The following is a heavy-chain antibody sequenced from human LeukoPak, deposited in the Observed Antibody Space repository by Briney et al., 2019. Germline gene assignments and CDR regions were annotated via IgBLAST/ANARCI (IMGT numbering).Heavy chain of an antibody. V-gene: IGHV6-1*01. CDR1: GDSVSRNSVA. J-gene: IGHJ4*02. CDR2: TFYRSKWYN. Sequence: SQTLSLTCAISGDSVSRNSVAWNWIRQSPSRGLEWLVRTFYRSKWYNDYAVSVRSRITINADTSKNQFSLQLNSVTPEDTAVYYCARDLYCSDAACSFDYWGQGTLVTVSS. CDR3: ARDLYCSDAACSFDY. D-gene: IGHD2-15*01.